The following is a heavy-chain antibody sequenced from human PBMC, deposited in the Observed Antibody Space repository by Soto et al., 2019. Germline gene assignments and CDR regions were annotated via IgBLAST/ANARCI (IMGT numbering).Heavy chain of an antibody. V-gene: IGHV4-39*01. CDR2: IYYSGST. D-gene: IGHD5-12*01. CDR1: GGSISSSSYY. Sequence: QLQLQESGPGLVKPSETLSLTCTVSGGSISSSSYYWGWIRQPPGKGLEWIGSIYYSGSTYYNPSLKSRVTTSVDTSKNQFSLKLSSVTAADTAVYYCASLVATIRSLYYFDYWGQGTLVTVSS. J-gene: IGHJ4*02. CDR3: ASLVATIRSLYYFDY.